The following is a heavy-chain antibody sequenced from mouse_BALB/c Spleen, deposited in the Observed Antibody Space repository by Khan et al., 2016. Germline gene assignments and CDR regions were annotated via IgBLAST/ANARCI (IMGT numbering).Heavy chain of an antibody. J-gene: IGHJ4*01. CDR1: GFSIIAYG. V-gene: IGHV2-6-7*01. Sequence: QVQLKQSGPGLVAPSQSLSITCTVSGFSIIAYGVNWVRQPPGKGLEWLGMIWGDGSTDYNSALKSRLNITKDNSKSQVCLKMNSLQTDDTAKYYCARDGWVYYAMDYWGQGTSGTVSS. CDR3: ARDGWVYYAMDY. CDR2: IWGDGST. D-gene: IGHD2-2*01.